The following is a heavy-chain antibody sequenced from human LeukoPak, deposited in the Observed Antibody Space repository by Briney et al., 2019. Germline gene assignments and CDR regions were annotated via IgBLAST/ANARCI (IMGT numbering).Heavy chain of an antibody. Sequence: GGSLRLSCAASGFTFSSYSMNWVRQAPGKGLGGVSSISSSSSYIYYADSVKGRFTISRDNAKHSLYLQMNSLRAEDTAVYYCARGEYYYGSGSYLPELNWFDPWGQGTLVTVSS. V-gene: IGHV3-21*01. CDR2: ISSSSSYI. CDR3: ARGEYYYGSGSYLPELNWFDP. D-gene: IGHD3-10*01. J-gene: IGHJ5*02. CDR1: GFTFSSYS.